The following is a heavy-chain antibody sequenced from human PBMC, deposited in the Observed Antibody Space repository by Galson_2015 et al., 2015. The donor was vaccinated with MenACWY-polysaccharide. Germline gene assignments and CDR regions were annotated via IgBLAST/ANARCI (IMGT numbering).Heavy chain of an antibody. D-gene: IGHD3-10*01. Sequence: SLRLSCAASGFSFSCFGFSDYAMPWGHRTPGKGLEGMAVISYYGRNAFYAGPTNSRVNINKEHYQHTNNLQKHSLRGEDTAVYDCAKDRPLRGLTKYYYGMDVWAQGTTVIVSS. CDR2: ISYYGRNA. J-gene: IGHJ6*02. V-gene: IGHV3-30*18. CDR3: AKDRPLRGLTKYYYGMDV. CDR1: GFSFSCFGFSDYA.